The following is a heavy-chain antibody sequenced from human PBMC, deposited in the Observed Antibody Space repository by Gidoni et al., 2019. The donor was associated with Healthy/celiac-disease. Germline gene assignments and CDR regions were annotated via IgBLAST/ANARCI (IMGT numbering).Heavy chain of an antibody. CDR2: ISYDGSNK. V-gene: IGHV3-30*03. CDR1: VFTFSSYG. J-gene: IGHJ3*02. Sequence: QVQLVESGGGVVQPGRSLRLSCAASVFTFSSYGLHWVRQAPGKGLEWVAVISYDGSNKYYADSVKGLFTISRDNSKNTLYLQMNILRAEDTAVYYCAIIAAAGISSLGFDAFDIWGQGTMVTVSS. D-gene: IGHD6-13*01. CDR3: AIIAAAGISSLGFDAFDI.